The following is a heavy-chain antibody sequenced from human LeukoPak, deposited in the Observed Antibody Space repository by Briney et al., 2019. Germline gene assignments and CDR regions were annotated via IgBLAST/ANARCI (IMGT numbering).Heavy chain of an antibody. J-gene: IGHJ5*02. CDR1: GYSFTSYW. V-gene: IGHV5-51*01. D-gene: IGHD1-26*01. CDR2: IYPGDSDT. Sequence: GESLKISCKGSGYSFTSYWIGWVRQMPGKGLEWMGIIYPGDSDTRYSPSFQGQVTISADKSISTAYLQWSSLKASDTAMYYCARRPSLSGATTGWFDPWGQGTLVTASS. CDR3: ARRPSLSGATTGWFDP.